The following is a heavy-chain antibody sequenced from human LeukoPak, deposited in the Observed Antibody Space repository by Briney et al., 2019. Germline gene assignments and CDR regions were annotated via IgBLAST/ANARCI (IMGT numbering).Heavy chain of an antibody. CDR2: IKQVGSEN. D-gene: IGHD1-26*01. CDR3: ARDKDVGPSLFDY. J-gene: IGHJ4*02. V-gene: IGHV3-7*01. CDR1: GITFSSYW. Sequence: PGGSLRLSCAASGITFSSYWMSWVRQAPGKGLEGVANIKQVGSENYYVDSVKGRFTISRDNAKNSLYLQMNSLRAEDTAVYYCARDKDVGPSLFDYWGQGTLVTVSS.